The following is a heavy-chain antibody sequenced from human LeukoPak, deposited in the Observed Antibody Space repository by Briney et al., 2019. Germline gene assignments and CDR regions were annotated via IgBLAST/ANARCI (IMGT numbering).Heavy chain of an antibody. CDR1: GYSISSSNW. D-gene: IGHD4-17*01. Sequence: SETLSLTCAVSGYSISSSNWWGWVRQPPGKGLEWIGYIYYSGSTYYNPSLKGRVTMSVDTSKNQFSLKLSSVTAVDTAVYYCARKAYGDYFDYWGQGTLVTVSS. J-gene: IGHJ4*02. CDR3: ARKAYGDYFDY. CDR2: IYYSGST. V-gene: IGHV4-28*01.